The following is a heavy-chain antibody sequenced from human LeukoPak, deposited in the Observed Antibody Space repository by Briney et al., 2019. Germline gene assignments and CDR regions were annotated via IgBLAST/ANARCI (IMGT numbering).Heavy chain of an antibody. J-gene: IGHJ4*02. Sequence: GESLQISCQGSGYRFTSYWIGWVRPMPGKGLEWMGIIYPGDSDTRYSPSFQGQVTISADKSISTAYLQWSSLKASDTAMYYCARVYYGSGSYPSGNYWGQGTLVTVSS. V-gene: IGHV5-51*01. D-gene: IGHD3-10*01. CDR1: GYRFTSYW. CDR2: IYPGDSDT. CDR3: ARVYYGSGSYPSGNY.